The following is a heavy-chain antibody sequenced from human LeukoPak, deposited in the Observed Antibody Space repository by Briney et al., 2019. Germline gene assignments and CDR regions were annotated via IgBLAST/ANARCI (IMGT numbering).Heavy chain of an antibody. CDR1: GGTFGSYA. CDR2: IIPIFGTA. J-gene: IGHJ5*02. V-gene: IGHV1-69*05. CDR3: ARNPIAAAGRWFDP. D-gene: IGHD6-13*01. Sequence: ASVKVSCKASGGTFGSYAISWVRQAPGQGLEWMGGIIPIFGTANYAQKFQGRVTITTDESTSTAYMELSSLRSEDTAVYYCARNPIAAAGRWFDPWGQGTLVTVSS.